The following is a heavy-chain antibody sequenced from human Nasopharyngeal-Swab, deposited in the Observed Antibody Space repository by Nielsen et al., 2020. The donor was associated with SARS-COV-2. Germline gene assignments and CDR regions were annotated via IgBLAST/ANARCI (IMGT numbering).Heavy chain of an antibody. CDR2: IWYDGSNK. J-gene: IGHJ4*02. CDR1: GFTFSSYG. CDR3: AREKLSDYFDY. Sequence: GGSLRLSCAASGFTFSSYGMHWVRQAPGKGLEWVAVIWYDGSNKYYADSVKGRFTISRDNSKNTLYLQMNSLRAEDTAVYYCAREKLSDYFDYWGQGTLVTVSS. V-gene: IGHV3-33*01. D-gene: IGHD2-15*01.